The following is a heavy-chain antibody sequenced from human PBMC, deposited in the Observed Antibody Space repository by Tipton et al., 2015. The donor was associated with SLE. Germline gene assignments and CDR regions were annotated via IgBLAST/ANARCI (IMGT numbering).Heavy chain of an antibody. CDR2: INSDGSST. V-gene: IGHV3-74*01. J-gene: IGHJ4*02. CDR1: GFTFSSYW. Sequence: SLRLSCAASGFTFSSYWMYWVRQAPGKGLVWVSRINSDGSSTYYADSVKGRFTISRDNAKNTLYLQMNSLRAEDTAVYYCAKALKSGTTVTTWDYWGQGTLVTVSS. CDR3: AKALKSGTTVTTWDY. D-gene: IGHD4-11*01.